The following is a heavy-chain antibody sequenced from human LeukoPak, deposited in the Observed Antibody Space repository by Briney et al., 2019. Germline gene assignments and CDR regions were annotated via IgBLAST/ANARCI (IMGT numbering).Heavy chain of an antibody. J-gene: IGHJ5*02. CDR3: ARDLGQYYDTSDNWFDP. CDR2: ISSSGSTI. Sequence: GGSLRLSCAASGFTFSSYEMNWVRQAAGKGLEWVSYISSSGSTIKYADSVKGRFTISRDNAKNTLNLQMNSLRAEDTAVYYCARDLGQYYDTSDNWFDPWGQGTLVTVSS. D-gene: IGHD3-22*01. CDR1: GFTFSSYE. V-gene: IGHV3-48*03.